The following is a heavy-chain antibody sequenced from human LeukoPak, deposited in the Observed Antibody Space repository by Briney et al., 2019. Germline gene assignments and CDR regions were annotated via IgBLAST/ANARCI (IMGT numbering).Heavy chain of an antibody. CDR1: GGSISSSNW. D-gene: IGHD2-15*01. J-gene: IGHJ4*02. Sequence: SETLSLTCAVSGGSISSSNWWSWVRQPPGKGLEWIGEIYHSGSTNYNPSLKSRVTISVDKSKNQFSLKLSSVTAADTAVYYCARPAEGYCSGGSCPKGGFDYWGQGTLVTVSS. V-gene: IGHV4-4*02. CDR3: ARPAEGYCSGGSCPKGGFDY. CDR2: IYHSGST.